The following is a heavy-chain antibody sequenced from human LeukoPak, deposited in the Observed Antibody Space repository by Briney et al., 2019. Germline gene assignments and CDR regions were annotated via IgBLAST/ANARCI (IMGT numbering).Heavy chain of an antibody. CDR3: AKDTGTGWYAFDY. CDR1: GFTFSSYS. J-gene: IGHJ4*02. V-gene: IGHV3-21*01. Sequence: PGGSLRLSCAASGFTFSSYSMNWVRQAPGKGLEWVSSISSSSSYIYYADSVKGRFTISRDNAKNSLYLQMNSLRAEDTAVYYCAKDTGTGWYAFDYWGQGTLVTVSS. D-gene: IGHD6-19*01. CDR2: ISSSSSYI.